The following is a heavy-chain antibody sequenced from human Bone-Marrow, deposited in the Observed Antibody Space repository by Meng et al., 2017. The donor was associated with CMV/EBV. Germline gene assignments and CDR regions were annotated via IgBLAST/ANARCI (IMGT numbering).Heavy chain of an antibody. CDR3: ARLSMSGMDV. CDR1: GGSFSGYY. V-gene: IGHV4-34*01. D-gene: IGHD2-21*01. J-gene: IGHJ6*02. CDR2: IYYSGST. Sequence: SETLSLTCAVYGGSFSGYYWSWTRQPPGKGLEWIGSIYYSGSTYYNPSLKSRVTISVDTSKNQFSLKLSSVTAADTAVYYCARLSMSGMDVWGQGTTVTVSS.